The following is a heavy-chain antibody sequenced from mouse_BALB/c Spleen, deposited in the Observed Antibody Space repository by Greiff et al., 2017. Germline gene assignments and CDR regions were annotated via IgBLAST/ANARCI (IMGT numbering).Heavy chain of an antibody. J-gene: IGHJ3*01. CDR2: ISTYYGDA. Sequence: QVQLKQSGAELVRPGVSVKISCKGSGYTFTDYAMHWVKQSHAKSLEWIGVISTYYGDASYNQKFKGKATMTVDKSSSTAYMELARLTSEDSAIYYCARSRDHTTEFAYWGQGTLVTVSA. V-gene: IGHV1S137*01. D-gene: IGHD1-1*01. CDR3: ARSRDHTTEFAY. CDR1: GYTFTDYA.